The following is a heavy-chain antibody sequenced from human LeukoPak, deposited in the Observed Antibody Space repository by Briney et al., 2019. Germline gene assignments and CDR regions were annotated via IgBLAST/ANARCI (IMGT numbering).Heavy chain of an antibody. CDR1: GGSISSYY. V-gene: IGHV4-59*01. J-gene: IGHJ4*02. CDR3: ARGVAGSGSTPKY. D-gene: IGHD1-26*01. Sequence: SETLSLTCTVSGGSISSYYWSWIRQPPGKGLEWIGFIYYNGNTNYNPSLKSRVTISEDSSKSQSSPKLTSVTAADTAVYYCARGVAGSGSTPKYWGQGTLVTVSS. CDR2: IYYNGNT.